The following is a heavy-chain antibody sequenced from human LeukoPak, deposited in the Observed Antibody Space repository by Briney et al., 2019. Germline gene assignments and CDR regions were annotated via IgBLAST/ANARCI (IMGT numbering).Heavy chain of an antibody. CDR3: ARAAVAGTEWFDP. D-gene: IGHD6-19*01. CDR2: IDPNSGGT. Sequence: GASVKVSCKASGYTFTGYYMHWVRQAPGPVLEWMGWIDPNSGGTNYAQKFQGRVTMTRDTSFSTAYMELNRLRYDDTAVYYCARAAVAGTEWFDPWGQGTLVSVST. V-gene: IGHV1-2*02. J-gene: IGHJ5*02. CDR1: GYTFTGYY.